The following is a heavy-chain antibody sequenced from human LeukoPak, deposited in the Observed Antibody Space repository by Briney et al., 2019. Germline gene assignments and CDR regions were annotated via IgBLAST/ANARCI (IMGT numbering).Heavy chain of an antibody. CDR3: ARGLIYSSSSDY. V-gene: IGHV4-34*01. J-gene: IGHJ4*02. D-gene: IGHD6-6*01. Sequence: SETLSLNCAGYGGSFSGYYWGWIRQPPGKGLEWSGEINHSRSSNYNTFLKSRVTIQVDTSKNHFSLRRMSVTAADTALYYCARGLIYSSSSDYWGQGTLVSVSS. CDR2: INHSRSS. CDR1: GGSFSGYY.